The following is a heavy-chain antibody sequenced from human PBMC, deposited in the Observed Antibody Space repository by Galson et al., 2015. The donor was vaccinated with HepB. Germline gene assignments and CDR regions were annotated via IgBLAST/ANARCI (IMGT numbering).Heavy chain of an antibody. D-gene: IGHD3-22*01. J-gene: IGHJ6*02. V-gene: IGHV3-48*03. CDR3: SSLGITMIVVPRDYGMDV. CDR1: GFTFSSYE. Sequence: SLRLSCAASGFTFSSYEMNWVRQAPGKGLEWVSYISSSGSTIYYADSVKGRFTISRDNAKNSLYLQMNSLRAEDTAVYYCSSLGITMIVVPRDYGMDVWGQGTTVTVSS. CDR2: ISSSGSTI.